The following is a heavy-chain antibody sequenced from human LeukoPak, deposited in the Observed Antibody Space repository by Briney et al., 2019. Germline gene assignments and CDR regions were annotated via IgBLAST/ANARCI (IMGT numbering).Heavy chain of an antibody. CDR3: ARSRRDGDYLFNAFDI. D-gene: IGHD4-17*01. Sequence: GGSLRLSCAASGFSFSSYNLNWVRQAPGKGLEWVSSLSTSSSYIYYADSVKGRFTVTRDNARNSLELQMNSLRAEDTAVYYCARSRRDGDYLFNAFDIWGQGTMVTVSS. J-gene: IGHJ3*02. CDR1: GFSFSSYN. V-gene: IGHV3-21*01. CDR2: LSTSSSYI.